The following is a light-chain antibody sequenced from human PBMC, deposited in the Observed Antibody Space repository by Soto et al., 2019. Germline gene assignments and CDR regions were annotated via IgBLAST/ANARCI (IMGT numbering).Light chain of an antibody. CDR2: DAS. CDR1: QSVSSY. V-gene: IGKV3-11*01. CDR3: QQRSNWPPWT. J-gene: IGKJ1*01. Sequence: EIVLTQSPVTLSLSPGERATLSCRASQSVSSYLAWYQQKPGQAPRLLIYDASNRATGIPARFSGSGSGTDFTLTISSLEPEDFAVYYCQQRSNWPPWTFGQGTKVEIK.